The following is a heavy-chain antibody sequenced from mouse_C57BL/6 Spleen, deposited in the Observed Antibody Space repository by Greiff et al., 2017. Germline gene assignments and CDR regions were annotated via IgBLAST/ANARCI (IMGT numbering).Heavy chain of an antibody. CDR3: ARHRPYDYDAMDY. J-gene: IGHJ4*01. V-gene: IGHV5-9*01. D-gene: IGHD6-5*01. CDR1: GFTFSSYT. CDR2: ISGGGGNT. Sequence: EVQGVESGGGLVKPGGSLKLSCAASGFTFSSYTMSWVRQTPEKRLEWVATISGGGGNTYYPDSVKGRFTISRDNAKNTRYLQMSSLRSEDTALYYCARHRPYDYDAMDYWGQGTSVTVSS.